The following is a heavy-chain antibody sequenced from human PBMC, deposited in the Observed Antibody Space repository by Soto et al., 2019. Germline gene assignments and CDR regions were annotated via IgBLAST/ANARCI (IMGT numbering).Heavy chain of an antibody. CDR2: IIPIFGTA. CDR3: ARVPEVNGNGGISYYYYGMDV. J-gene: IGHJ6*02. Sequence: QVQLVQSGAEVKKPGSSVKVSCKASGGTFSSYAISWVRQAPGQGLEWMGGIIPIFGTANYAQKFQGRVTITADESTSTAYMELSSLRSEDTAVYYCARVPEVNGNGGISYYYYGMDVWGQGTTVTVSS. CDR1: GGTFSSYA. V-gene: IGHV1-69*01. D-gene: IGHD1-20*01.